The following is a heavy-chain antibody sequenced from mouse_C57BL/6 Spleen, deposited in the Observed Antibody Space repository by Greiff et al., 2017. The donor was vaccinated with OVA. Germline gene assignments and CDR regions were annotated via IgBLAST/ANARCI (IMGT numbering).Heavy chain of an antibody. J-gene: IGHJ3*01. CDR1: GFTFSNYW. CDR2: IRLKSDNYAT. V-gene: IGHV6-3*01. Sequence: EVQLQQSGGGLVQPGGSMKLSCVASGFTFSNYWMNWVRQSPEKGLEWVAQIRLKSDNYATHYAESVKGRFTISRDDSKSSVYLQMNNLRAEDTGIYYCTGRLLWFAYWGQGTLVTVSA. D-gene: IGHD1-2*01. CDR3: TGRLLWFAY.